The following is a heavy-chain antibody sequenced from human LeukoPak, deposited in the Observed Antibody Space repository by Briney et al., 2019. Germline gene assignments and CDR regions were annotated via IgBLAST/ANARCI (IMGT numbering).Heavy chain of an antibody. V-gene: IGHV3-30*02. Sequence: GGSLRLSCAASGFTFSSYGMHWVRQAPGKGLEWVAFIRYDGSNKYYADSVKGRFTISRDNSKNTLYLQMNSLRAEDTAVYYCATSTVDTAMASPGFDYYYGMDVWGQGTTVTVSS. D-gene: IGHD5-18*01. CDR2: IRYDGSNK. J-gene: IGHJ6*02. CDR3: ATSTVDTAMASPGFDYYYGMDV. CDR1: GFTFSSYG.